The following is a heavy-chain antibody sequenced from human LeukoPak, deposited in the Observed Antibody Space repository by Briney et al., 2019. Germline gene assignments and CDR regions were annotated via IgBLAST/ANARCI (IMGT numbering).Heavy chain of an antibody. V-gene: IGHV1-8*01. CDR3: ARAVKSNYGDYDAFDI. Sequence: ASVKVSCKASGYTFTSYNINWVRQATGQGLEWMGWMNPNSGNTGYAQKFQGRVTMTRNTSISTAYMELSSLRSEDTAVYYCARAVKSNYGDYDAFDIWGQGTMVTVSS. CDR2: MNPNSGNT. J-gene: IGHJ3*02. D-gene: IGHD4-17*01. CDR1: GYTFTSYN.